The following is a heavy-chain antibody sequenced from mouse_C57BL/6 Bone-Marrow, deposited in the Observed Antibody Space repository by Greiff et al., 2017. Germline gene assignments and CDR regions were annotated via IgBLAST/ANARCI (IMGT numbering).Heavy chain of an antibody. CDR3: ARRIYYDYDGY. V-gene: IGHV1-64*01. D-gene: IGHD2-4*01. Sequence: VQLQQPGAELVKPGASVKLSCKASGYTFTSYWMHWVKQRPGQGLEWIGMIPPNSGSTNYNEKFKSKATLTVDKSSSTAYMQLSSLTSEDSAVYYCARRIYYDYDGYWGQGTTLTVSS. CDR1: GYTFTSYW. CDR2: IPPNSGST. J-gene: IGHJ2*01.